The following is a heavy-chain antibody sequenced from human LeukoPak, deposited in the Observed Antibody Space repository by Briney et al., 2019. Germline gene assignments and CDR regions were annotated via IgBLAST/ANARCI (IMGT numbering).Heavy chain of an antibody. CDR2: IYYSGST. Sequence: SETLSLTCTVSGGSITNGYYWGWIRHPPGKGLEWIGIIYYSGSTYYSPSLKSRVTISVDTSKNQFSLQLSSVTAADTAVYYCARISLTGYAPISGYFDYWGQGTLVTVSS. J-gene: IGHJ4*02. CDR1: GGSITNGYY. D-gene: IGHD3-9*01. CDR3: ARISLTGYAPISGYFDY. V-gene: IGHV4-39*07.